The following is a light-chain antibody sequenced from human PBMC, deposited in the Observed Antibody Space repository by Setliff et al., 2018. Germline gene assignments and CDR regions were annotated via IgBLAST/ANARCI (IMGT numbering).Light chain of an antibody. Sequence: DIQMTQSPSSLSASVGDRITITCRASQGVRDYLNWYQQKPGKAPKLLIFGASSLPSGVPSRFSGSGFGTDFTLTVSSLQPEDFATYYCQQRYRRGTFGPGT. CDR2: GAS. J-gene: IGKJ3*01. CDR3: QQRYRRGT. CDR1: QGVRDY. V-gene: IGKV1-39*01.